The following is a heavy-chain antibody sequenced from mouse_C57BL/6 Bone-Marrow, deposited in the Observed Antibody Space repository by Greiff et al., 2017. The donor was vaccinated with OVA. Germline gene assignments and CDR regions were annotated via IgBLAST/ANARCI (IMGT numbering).Heavy chain of an antibody. D-gene: IGHD1-1*01. CDR1: GFNIKDDY. Sequence: EVKLQQSGAELVRPGASVKLSCTASGFNIKDDYMHWVKQRPEQGLEWIGWIDPENGDTEYASKFQGKATITADTSSNTAYLQLSSLTSEDTAVYYCTTWDTTVEGYVDYWGQGTTLTVSS. CDR3: TTWDTTVEGYVDY. V-gene: IGHV14-4*01. CDR2: IDPENGDT. J-gene: IGHJ2*01.